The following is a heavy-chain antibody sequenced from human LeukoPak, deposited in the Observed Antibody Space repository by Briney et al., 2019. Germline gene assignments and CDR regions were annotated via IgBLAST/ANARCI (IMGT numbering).Heavy chain of an antibody. V-gene: IGHV3-30*18. J-gene: IGHJ5*02. CDR1: GFTFSSYG. CDR3: AKGAVSGWYKGWFDP. CDR2: ISYDGSNK. D-gene: IGHD6-19*01. Sequence: GGSLRLSCAASGFTFSSYGTHWVRQAPGKGLEWVAVISYDGSNKYYADSVKGRFTISRDNSKNTLYLQMNSLRAEDTAVYYCAKGAVSGWYKGWFDPWGQGTLVTVSP.